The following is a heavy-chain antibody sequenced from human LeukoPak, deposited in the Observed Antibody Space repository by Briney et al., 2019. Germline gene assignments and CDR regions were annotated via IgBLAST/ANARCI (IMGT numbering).Heavy chain of an antibody. CDR2: IYYSGIT. CDR3: ARDSSGYYYY. J-gene: IGHJ4*02. V-gene: IGHV4-39*02. D-gene: IGHD3-22*01. CDR1: GGSISSGFYY. Sequence: PSETLSLTCTVSGGSISSGFYYWAWIRQPPGKGLEWIGSIYYSGITYYNPSFKSPVTISIDTAKNQFSLKLSSVNAADTAVYYCARDSSGYYYYWGQGTLVTVSS.